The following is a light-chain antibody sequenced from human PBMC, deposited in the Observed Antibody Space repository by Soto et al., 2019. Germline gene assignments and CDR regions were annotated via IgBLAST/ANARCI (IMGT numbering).Light chain of an antibody. CDR3: QQYNGNSPRT. Sequence: DIPMTQSPSTLSASVGDRVTITCRASQSINRRLAWYQQKPGKAPKLLIYEASTLETGVPSRFSGSGSGSEFTLTISSRQPDDFATYYCQQYNGNSPRTFGHGTKVEIE. V-gene: IGKV1-5*03. CDR1: QSINRR. J-gene: IGKJ1*01. CDR2: EAS.